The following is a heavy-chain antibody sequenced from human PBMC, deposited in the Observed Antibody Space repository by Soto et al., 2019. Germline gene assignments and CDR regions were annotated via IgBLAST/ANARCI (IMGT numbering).Heavy chain of an antibody. D-gene: IGHD4-17*01. CDR3: AKSTGRVAYGDYPGDTFDM. J-gene: IGHJ3*02. CDR2: VSYDGSNQ. CDR1: GFMFGSYG. V-gene: IGHV3-30*18. Sequence: GGSLRLSCAASGFMFGSYGMHWGRQAPGKGLEWVAVVSYDGSNQYYADSVKGRFTMSRDNSKNTLYLQMNSLRAEDTAVYYCAKSTGRVAYGDYPGDTFDMWGQGTMVTVSS.